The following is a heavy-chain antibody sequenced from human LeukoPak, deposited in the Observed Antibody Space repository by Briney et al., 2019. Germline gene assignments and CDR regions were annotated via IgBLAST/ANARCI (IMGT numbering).Heavy chain of an antibody. J-gene: IGHJ4*02. CDR2: NNHSGST. Sequence: SDTLSLTCAVYGGSFSGYYWRWIRQPPGKGLEWIGENNHSGSTNYNPSLKSRVTISVDTSKNQFSLKLSSVTAADTAVYYCARRLITMIVVVIAVPYFDYWGQGTLVTVSS. D-gene: IGHD3-22*01. CDR3: ARRLITMIVVVIAVPYFDY. CDR1: GGSFSGYY. V-gene: IGHV4-34*01.